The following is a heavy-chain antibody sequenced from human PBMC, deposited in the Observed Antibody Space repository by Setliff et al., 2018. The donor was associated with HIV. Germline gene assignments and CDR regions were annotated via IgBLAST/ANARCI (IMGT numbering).Heavy chain of an antibody. D-gene: IGHD7-27*01. CDR3: ASGDYMDV. J-gene: IGHJ6*03. CDR2: IYYSGTT. V-gene: IGHV4-39*07. Sequence: SETLSLTCTVSGGSIDSTSYYWGWIRQPPGKGLEWIGSIYYSGTTYYNPSLKSRVTISADSSTTQFSLKLISVTAADTAVYYCASGDYMDVWGKGITVTVSS. CDR1: GGSIDSTSYY.